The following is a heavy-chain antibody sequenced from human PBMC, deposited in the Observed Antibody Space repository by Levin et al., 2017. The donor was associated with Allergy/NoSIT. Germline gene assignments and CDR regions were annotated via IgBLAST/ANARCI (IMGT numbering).Heavy chain of an antibody. CDR3: ARDLFSDDWYFDL. CDR1: GFTFSSYG. D-gene: IGHD3-10*01. J-gene: IGHJ2*01. CDR2: IWYDGSNK. V-gene: IGHV3-33*01. Sequence: GGSLRLSCAASGFTFSSYGMHWVRQAPGKGLEWVAVIWYDGSNKYYADSVKGRFTISRDNSKNTLYLQMNSLRAEDTAVYYCARDLFSDDWYFDLWGRGTLVTVST.